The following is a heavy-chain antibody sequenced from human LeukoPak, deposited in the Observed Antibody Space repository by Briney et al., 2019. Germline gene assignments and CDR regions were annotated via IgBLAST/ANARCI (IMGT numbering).Heavy chain of an antibody. CDR2: IKSSGGST. CDR1: GFTFSSYG. V-gene: IGHV3-23*01. J-gene: IGHJ4*02. CDR3: AKDLSSGTGRGFDY. Sequence: GGSLRLSCAATGFTFSSYGMSWVRQAPGKGLEWVSTIKSSGGSTYYADSVKGRFTISRDNSKNTLYLQMNSLRAEDTALYYCAKDLSSGTGRGFDYWGQGTLVTVSS. D-gene: IGHD3/OR15-3a*01.